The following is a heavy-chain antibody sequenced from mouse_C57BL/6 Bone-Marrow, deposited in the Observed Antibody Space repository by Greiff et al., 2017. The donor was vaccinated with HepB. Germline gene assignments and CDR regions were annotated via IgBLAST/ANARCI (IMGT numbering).Heavy chain of an antibody. CDR1: GYTFTSYW. V-gene: IGHV1-50*01. J-gene: IGHJ2*01. CDR3: ARGVYDYDVGDDY. CDR2: IDPSDSYT. D-gene: IGHD2-4*01. Sequence: VQLQQSEAELVKPGASVKLSCKASGYTFTSYWMQWVKQRPGQGLEWIGEIDPSDSYTNYNQKFKGKATLTVDTSSSTAYMQLSSLTSEDSAVYYCARGVYDYDVGDDYWGQGTTLTVSS.